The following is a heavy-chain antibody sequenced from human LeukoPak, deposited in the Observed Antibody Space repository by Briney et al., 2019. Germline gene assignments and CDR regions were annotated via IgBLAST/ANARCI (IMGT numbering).Heavy chain of an antibody. J-gene: IGHJ4*02. Sequence: PSETLSLTCTVSGGSISSYYWSWIRQPPGKGLEWIGYIYYSGSTNYNPSLKSRVTISVDTSKNQFSLKLSSVTAADTAVYCCARLSADSSSSRGFDYWGQGTLVTVSS. CDR2: IYYSGST. V-gene: IGHV4-59*12. CDR1: GGSISSYY. CDR3: ARLSADSSSSRGFDY. D-gene: IGHD2-2*01.